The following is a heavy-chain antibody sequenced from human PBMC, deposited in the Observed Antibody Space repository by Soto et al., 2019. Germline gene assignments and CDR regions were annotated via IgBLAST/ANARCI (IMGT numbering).Heavy chain of an antibody. V-gene: IGHV1-3*01. Sequence: SVKDSWKASGYTFTSYAMHWVRQAPGQRLEWMGWINAGNGNTKYSQKFQGRVTITRDTSASTAYMELSSLRSEDTAVYYCANGGGSYYPFDYWGQGTLVTVSS. CDR1: GYTFTSYA. CDR3: ANGGGSYYPFDY. J-gene: IGHJ4*02. D-gene: IGHD1-26*01. CDR2: INAGNGNT.